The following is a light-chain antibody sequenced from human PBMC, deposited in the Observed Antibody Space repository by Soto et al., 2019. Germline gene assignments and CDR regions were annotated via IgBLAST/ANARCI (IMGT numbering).Light chain of an antibody. J-gene: IGKJ5*01. CDR3: QQGYSTTPLT. Sequence: DIHITQSPSSRSGALGDRVTVTSRASQSIKNYLNWYQHKPGAAPKLLIFGASNLESGVPSRFSGSGSGTEFTLSISSLQPEDFATYYCQQGYSTTPLTFGQGTRLEIK. CDR2: GAS. V-gene: IGKV1-39*01. CDR1: QSIKNY.